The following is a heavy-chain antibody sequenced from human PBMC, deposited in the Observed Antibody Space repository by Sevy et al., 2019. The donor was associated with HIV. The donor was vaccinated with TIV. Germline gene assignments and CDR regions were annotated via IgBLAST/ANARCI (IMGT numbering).Heavy chain of an antibody. Sequence: SETLSLTCTVSGDSISSGSDYWTWIRQPAGKGLEWIGHIYKTGSTKYNPSLKSRVTMSVDTSKNQFSLKLTSVTAADTAIYYCARDRDVGWFDPWGQGTLVTVSS. CDR2: IYKTGST. J-gene: IGHJ5*02. CDR3: ARDRDVGWFDP. V-gene: IGHV4-61*09. CDR1: GDSISSGSDY. D-gene: IGHD2-15*01.